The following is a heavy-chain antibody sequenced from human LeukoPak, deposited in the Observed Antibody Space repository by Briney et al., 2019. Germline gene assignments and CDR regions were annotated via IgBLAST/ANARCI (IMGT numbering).Heavy chain of an antibody. J-gene: IGHJ4*02. CDR1: GGSISSYY. CDR2: ILYSWNT. CDR3: ARGTWVPSLVVINYYFDY. V-gene: IGHV4-59*01. D-gene: IGHD3-22*01. Sequence: SETLSLTCTVSGGSISSYYWSWIRQPPGKGLEWIGYILYSWNTNYNPSLKSRVTISVDTSKNQFSLELSSVTAADTAVYYCARGTWVPSLVVINYYFDYWGQGTLVTVSS.